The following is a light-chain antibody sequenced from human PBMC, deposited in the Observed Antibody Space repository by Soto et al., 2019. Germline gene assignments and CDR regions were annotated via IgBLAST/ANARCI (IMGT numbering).Light chain of an antibody. CDR3: QQYGSSPPT. CDR1: QSVTNSF. Sequence: EIVLTQSPGTLSLSPGERATLSCRASQSVTNSFLAWYQQKPGQAPRLLIYGASRRATGIPDRFSGSGSGTDLTITISRLEPEDCEVYYCQQYGSSPPTFGQGTKVDIK. V-gene: IGKV3-20*01. CDR2: GAS. J-gene: IGKJ1*01.